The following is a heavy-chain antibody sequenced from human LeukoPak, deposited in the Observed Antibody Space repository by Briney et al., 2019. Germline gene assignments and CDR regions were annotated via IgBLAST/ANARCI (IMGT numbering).Heavy chain of an antibody. CDR2: ISSSNTI. D-gene: IGHD3-9*01. Sequence: PGGSLRLSCAASEFTFSIYSMNWVRQAPGKGLEWVSYISSSNTIYYADSVKGRFTISRDNAKNSLYLQMNSLRDEDTAVYYCASGRGRYFDWFRDAFDIWGQGTMVTVSS. J-gene: IGHJ3*02. CDR1: EFTFSIYS. V-gene: IGHV3-48*02. CDR3: ASGRGRYFDWFRDAFDI.